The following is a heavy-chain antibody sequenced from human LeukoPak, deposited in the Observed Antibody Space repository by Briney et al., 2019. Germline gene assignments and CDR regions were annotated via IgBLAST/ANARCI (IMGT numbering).Heavy chain of an antibody. Sequence: PGGSLRLSCAASGFTFSSYWMSWVRQAPGKGLEWVANIKQDGSEKYYVDSVKGRFTISRDNAKNSLYLQMNSLRAEDTAVYYCARGRGLTLSYHYFDYWGQGTLVTVSS. CDR2: IKQDGSEK. D-gene: IGHD3-10*01. CDR1: GFTFSSYW. J-gene: IGHJ4*02. V-gene: IGHV3-7*02. CDR3: ARGRGLTLSYHYFDY.